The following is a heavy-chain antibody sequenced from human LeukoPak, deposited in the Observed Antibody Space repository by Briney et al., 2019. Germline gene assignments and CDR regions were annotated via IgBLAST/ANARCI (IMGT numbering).Heavy chain of an antibody. D-gene: IGHD3-16*02. V-gene: IGHV3-21*01. CDR1: GFTFSSYS. CDR2: ISSSSSYI. Sequence: PGGSLRLSCAASGFTFSSYSMNWVRQAPGKGLEWVSSISSSSSYIYYADSVKGRFTISRDNAKNSLYLQMNSLRAEDTAVYYCARGFYYDYVWGSYRPYYFDYWGQGTLVTVSS. CDR3: ARGFYYDYVWGSYRPYYFDY. J-gene: IGHJ4*02.